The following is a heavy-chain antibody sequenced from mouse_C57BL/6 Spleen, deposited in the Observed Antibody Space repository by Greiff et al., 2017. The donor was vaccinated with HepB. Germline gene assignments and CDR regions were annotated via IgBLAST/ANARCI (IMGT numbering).Heavy chain of an antibody. CDR1: GYTFTSYW. D-gene: IGHD1-1*01. V-gene: IGHV1-69*01. J-gene: IGHJ2*01. Sequence: QVQLQQSGAELVMPGASVKLSCKASGYTFTSYWMHWVKQRPGQGLEWIGEIDPSDSYTNYNQKFKGKSTLTVDKSSSTAYMQLSSLTSEDSAVYYCARERYGYWGQGTTLTVSS. CDR3: ARERYGY. CDR2: IDPSDSYT.